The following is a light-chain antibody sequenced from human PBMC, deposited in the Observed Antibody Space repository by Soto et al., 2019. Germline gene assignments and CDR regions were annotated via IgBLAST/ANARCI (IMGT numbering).Light chain of an antibody. CDR3: SSYRTSSIVV. Sequence: ALTQPASVSGSPGQSITISCTGTSSDVGGYNYVSWYQQHPGKAPKVMIYDVNYRPSGVSNRFSGTKSDNTASLTISGLQAEDEADYYCSSYRTSSIVVFGGGTKLTVL. CDR2: DVN. J-gene: IGLJ2*01. CDR1: SSDVGGYNY. V-gene: IGLV2-14*01.